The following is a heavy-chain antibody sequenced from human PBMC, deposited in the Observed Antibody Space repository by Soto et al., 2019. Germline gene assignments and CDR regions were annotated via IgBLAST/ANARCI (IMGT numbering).Heavy chain of an antibody. V-gene: IGHV3-23*04. CDR1: GFTFSEYA. J-gene: IGHJ5*02. CDR3: AKSFCSSSSCFFLWVDP. CDR2: ISGTGVPT. D-gene: IGHD2-2*01. Sequence: VQLVESGGGVVQPGRSLRLSCAASGFTFSEYAMSWVRQAPGKGLEWLSLISGTGVPTLYAGSVKGRFSVSRDNSKNTLFLEMNDLRVDDTATYYCAKSFCSSSSCFFLWVDPWGPGTLVTVSS.